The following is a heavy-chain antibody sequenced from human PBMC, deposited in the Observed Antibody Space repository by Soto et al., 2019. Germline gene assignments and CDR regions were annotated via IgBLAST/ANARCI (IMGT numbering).Heavy chain of an antibody. CDR1: GGSFSGYY. D-gene: IGHD3-16*02. CDR3: ARGSTNYIWGSYRSTYFDY. Sequence: QVQLQQWGAGLLKPSETLSLTCAVYGGSFSGYYWSWIRQPPGKGLEWIGEINHSGSTNYNPSLKSRVTISVDTPKNQFSLKLSSVTAADTAVYYCARGSTNYIWGSYRSTYFDYWGQGTLVTVSS. J-gene: IGHJ4*02. CDR2: INHSGST. V-gene: IGHV4-34*01.